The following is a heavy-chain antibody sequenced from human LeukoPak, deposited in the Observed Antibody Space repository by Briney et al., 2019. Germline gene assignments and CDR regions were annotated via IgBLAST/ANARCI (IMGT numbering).Heavy chain of an antibody. D-gene: IGHD3-10*01. V-gene: IGHV3-30-3*01. CDR2: ISYHGTDK. Sequence: PGGSLRLSCAASGFTFSDYAMHWVRQAPGKGLEWVAVISYHGTDKYYADSVKGRFTISRDNSQNILSLQMDSLRAEDTAIYYCAIEGFLKDFDFWGQGSLVTVSS. CDR1: GFTFSDYA. CDR3: AIEGFLKDFDF. J-gene: IGHJ4*02.